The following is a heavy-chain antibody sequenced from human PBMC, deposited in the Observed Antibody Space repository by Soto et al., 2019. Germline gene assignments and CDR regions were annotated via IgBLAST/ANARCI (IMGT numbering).Heavy chain of an antibody. D-gene: IGHD2-21*01. CDR2: IIPGFASP. V-gene: IGHV1-69*12. Sequence: QVLLVQSGAEVTKPGSSMKVSCKTSGGTFNSFAISWERLVPGQGLEWMGVIIPGFASPTYAQTLQGRVSITADESTTTAYLELSSLRSEDTAVYYCARDRVMRGNSYYYGMDVWGQGTTVTVSS. CDR1: GGTFNSFA. CDR3: ARDRVMRGNSYYYGMDV. J-gene: IGHJ6*02.